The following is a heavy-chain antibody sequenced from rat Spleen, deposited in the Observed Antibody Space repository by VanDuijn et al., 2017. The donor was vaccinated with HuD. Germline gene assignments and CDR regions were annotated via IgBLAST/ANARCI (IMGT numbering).Heavy chain of an antibody. D-gene: IGHD1-7*01. CDR2: ISYDGSST. J-gene: IGHJ2*01. CDR1: GFTFSDYY. CDR3: TRHMTGTYDY. Sequence: EVRLVESDGGLVQPGRSLKLSCAASGFTFSDYYMAWVRQAPTKGLEWVATISYDGSSTYYRDSVKGRFTISRDNAKSTLYLQMDSLRSEDTATYYCTRHMTGTYDYWGQGVMVTVSS. V-gene: IGHV5-29*01.